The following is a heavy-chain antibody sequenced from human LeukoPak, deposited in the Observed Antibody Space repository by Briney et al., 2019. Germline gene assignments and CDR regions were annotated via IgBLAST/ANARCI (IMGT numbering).Heavy chain of an antibody. V-gene: IGHV3-23*01. CDR3: AKGGSTSPNGINDY. CDR2: ISAGSST. Sequence: GGSLRLSCAASGFTFSSYPMSWVRQAPGKGLEWVSAISAGSSTYYADSVKGRFTISRDNSKNTLYLQMNSLRAEDTAVYYCAKGGSTSPNGINDYWGQGTLVTVSS. CDR1: GFTFSSYP. J-gene: IGHJ4*02. D-gene: IGHD2-2*01.